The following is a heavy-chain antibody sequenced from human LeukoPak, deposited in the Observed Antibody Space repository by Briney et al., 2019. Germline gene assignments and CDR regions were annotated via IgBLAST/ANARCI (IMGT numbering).Heavy chain of an antibody. CDR3: ARSHITLRYYYYYMDV. CDR2: IYYSGST. CDR1: GGSISSSSYY. J-gene: IGHJ6*03. Sequence: SETLSLTCTVSGGSISSSSYYWGWIRQPPGKGLEWIGSIYYSGSTYYNPSLKSRVTISVDTSKNQFSLKLSSVTAADTAVYYCARSHITLRYYYYYMDVWGKGTTVTVSS. D-gene: IGHD3-22*01. V-gene: IGHV4-39*07.